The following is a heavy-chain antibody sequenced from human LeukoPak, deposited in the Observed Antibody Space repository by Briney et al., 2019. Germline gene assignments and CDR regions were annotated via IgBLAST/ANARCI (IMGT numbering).Heavy chain of an antibody. J-gene: IGHJ6*02. CDR3: AKYCGGDCYGMDV. Sequence: GGSLRLSCTASGFTFSSYWMSWARQAPGKGLEWVANIKQDGSEKDYVDSVKGRFTISRDNAKNSLYLQMNSLRAEDTAVYYCAKYCGGDCYGMDVWGQGTTVTVSS. CDR1: GFTFSSYW. CDR2: IKQDGSEK. D-gene: IGHD2-21*01. V-gene: IGHV3-7*01.